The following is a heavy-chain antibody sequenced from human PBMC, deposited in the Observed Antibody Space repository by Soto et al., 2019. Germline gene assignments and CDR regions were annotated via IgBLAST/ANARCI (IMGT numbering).Heavy chain of an antibody. V-gene: IGHV5-51*01. CDR1: GYSFMSYW. CDR2: IYPGDSAT. Sequence: PGESLKISCKGSGYSFMSYWIGWVRQMPGKGLEWMGIIYPGDSATRYSPSFQGQVTISADKSISTAYLQWSSLKASDTAMYYCARHMIAARQTSLWARPSRGEVKAFDIWGQGTMVTVSS. CDR3: ARHMIAARQTSLWARPSRGEVKAFDI. J-gene: IGHJ3*02. D-gene: IGHD6-6*01.